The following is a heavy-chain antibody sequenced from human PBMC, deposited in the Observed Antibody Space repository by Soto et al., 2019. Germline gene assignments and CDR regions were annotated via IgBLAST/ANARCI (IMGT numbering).Heavy chain of an antibody. CDR2: IFSNDEK. J-gene: IGHJ5*02. V-gene: IGHV2-26*01. D-gene: IGHD3-3*01. CDR3: ARTQTYYDFWSGYPQLRWFDP. Sequence: GSGPTLVNPTETLTLTCTVSGFSLSNARMGVSWIRQPPGKALEWLAHIFSNDEKSYSTSLKSRLTISKDTSKSQVVLTMTNIDPVDTATYYCARTQTYYDFWSGYPQLRWFDPWGQGTLVTVSS. CDR1: GFSLSNARMG.